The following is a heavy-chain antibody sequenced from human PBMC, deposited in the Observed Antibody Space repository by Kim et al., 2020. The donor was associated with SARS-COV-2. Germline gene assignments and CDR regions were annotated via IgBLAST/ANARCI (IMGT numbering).Heavy chain of an antibody. V-gene: IGHV3-7*03. CDR1: GFAFSNSW. CDR2: IKKSGSEK. Sequence: GGSLRLSCAASGFAFSNSWMDWVRQAPGKGLEWVGNIKKSGSEKYYVDSVKGRFTISRDNSKNSVYLQLNSLRVEDTAIYYCATYEIPPGDWGHGALVS. J-gene: IGHJ4*01. D-gene: IGHD3-22*01. CDR3: ATYEIPPGD.